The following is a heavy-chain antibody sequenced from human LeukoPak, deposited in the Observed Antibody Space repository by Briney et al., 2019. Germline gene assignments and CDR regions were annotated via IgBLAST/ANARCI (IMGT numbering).Heavy chain of an antibody. CDR2: ISGSGGST. V-gene: IGHV3-23*01. Sequence: GGSLRLSCAASGFTFSSYAMSWVRQAPGKGLEWVSAISGSGGSTYYADSVKGRFTISRDNSKNTLYLQMNSLRAEDTAVYCCAKAPQGDEYYFDYWGQGTLVTVSS. D-gene: IGHD2-21*02. CDR1: GFTFSSYA. J-gene: IGHJ4*02. CDR3: AKAPQGDEYYFDY.